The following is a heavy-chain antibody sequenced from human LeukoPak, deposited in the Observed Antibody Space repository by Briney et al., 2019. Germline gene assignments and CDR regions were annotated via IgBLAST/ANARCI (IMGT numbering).Heavy chain of an antibody. CDR1: GGSFSGYY. Sequence: SETLSLTCAVYGGSFSGYYWSWIRQPPGKGLEWMGEINHSGSTNYNPSLKSRVTISVDTSKNQFSLKLSSVTAADTAVYYCAREGVSDSSGYYYVDYWGQGTLVTVSS. CDR2: INHSGST. J-gene: IGHJ4*02. V-gene: IGHV4-34*01. CDR3: AREGVSDSSGYYYVDY. D-gene: IGHD3-22*01.